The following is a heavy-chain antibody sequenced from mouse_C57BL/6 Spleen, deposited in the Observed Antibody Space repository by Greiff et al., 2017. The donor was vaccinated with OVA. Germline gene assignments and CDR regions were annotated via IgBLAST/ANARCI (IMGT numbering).Heavy chain of an antibody. CDR2: INPYNGGT. CDR1: GYTFTDYY. CDR3: ARWNYDYDGGYFDV. J-gene: IGHJ1*03. V-gene: IGHV1-19*01. D-gene: IGHD2-4*01. Sequence: EVQLQQSGPVLVKPGASVKMSCKASGYTFTDYYMNWVKQSHGKSLEWIGVINPYNGGTSYNQKFKGKATLTVDKSSSTAYMELNSLTSEDSAVYDCARWNYDYDGGYFDVWGTGTTVTVSS.